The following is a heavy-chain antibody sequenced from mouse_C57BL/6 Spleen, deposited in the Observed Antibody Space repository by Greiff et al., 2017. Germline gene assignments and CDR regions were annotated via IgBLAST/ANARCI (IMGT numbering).Heavy chain of an antibody. V-gene: IGHV1-15*01. CDR1: GYTITDYE. Sequence: VQLQQSGAELVRPGASVTLSCKASGYTITDYEMHWVKQTPVHGLEWIGAIDPENGGTAYNQKFKGKAILTADKSSSTAYMELRGLTSEDSAVYYWTRLDDYDRYFDVWGTGTTVTVSS. CDR2: IDPENGGT. D-gene: IGHD2-4*01. J-gene: IGHJ1*03. CDR3: TRLDDYDRYFDV.